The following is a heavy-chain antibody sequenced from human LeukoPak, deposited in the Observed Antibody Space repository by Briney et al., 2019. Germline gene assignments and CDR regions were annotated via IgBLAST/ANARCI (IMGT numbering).Heavy chain of an antibody. J-gene: IGHJ4*02. D-gene: IGHD1-7*01. Sequence: GGSLRLSWAASGFTFSDYAMHWVRQAPGKGLEWVAVISKDGSDKYYPGSVRGRFTISRDNSKNTIYLQMDSLRAEDTAIYYYARDYWWNYDYWGQGTLVTVSS. V-gene: IGHV3-30-3*01. CDR2: ISKDGSDK. CDR1: GFTFSDYA. CDR3: ARDYWWNYDY.